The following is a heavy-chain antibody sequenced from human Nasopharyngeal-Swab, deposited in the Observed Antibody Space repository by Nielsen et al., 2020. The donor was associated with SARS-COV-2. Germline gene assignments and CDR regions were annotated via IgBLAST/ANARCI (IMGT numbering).Heavy chain of an antibody. Sequence: WIRQSPSRGLEWLGRTYYRSKWYNDYAESVKSRITINPDTSKNQFSLQLNSVTPQDTAVYYCAREWGSSWHYWGQGTLVTVSS. J-gene: IGHJ4*02. CDR3: AREWGSSWHY. V-gene: IGHV6-1*01. D-gene: IGHD6-13*01. CDR2: TYYRSKWYN.